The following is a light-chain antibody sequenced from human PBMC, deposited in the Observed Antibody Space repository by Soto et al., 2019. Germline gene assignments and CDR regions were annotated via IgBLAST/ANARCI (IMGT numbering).Light chain of an antibody. CDR2: EIT. CDR1: SSDVGGDNY. J-gene: IGLJ2*01. Sequence: QSVLTQPPSASGSPGQSVTISCTGTSSDVGGDNYVSWYQQHPGKAPKLLIYEITKRPSGVPDRFSGSESGTSASLAITGLQAEDEADYYCQSYDSSLSAVVFGGGTKVTAL. CDR3: QSYDSSLSAVV. V-gene: IGLV2-8*01.